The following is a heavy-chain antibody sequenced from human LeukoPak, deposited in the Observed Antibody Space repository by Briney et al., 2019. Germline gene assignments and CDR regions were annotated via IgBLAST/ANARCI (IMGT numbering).Heavy chain of an antibody. CDR2: ISAYNGNT. Sequence: ASVKVSCKASGYTFTSYGISWVRQAPGQGLEWMGWISAYNGNTNYAQKLQGRVTMTTDTSTSTAYMELSNLRSEDTAVYYCARGREGRGAETPLLDYWGQGTLVTVSS. D-gene: IGHD3-10*01. J-gene: IGHJ4*02. CDR3: ARGREGRGAETPLLDY. CDR1: GYTFTSYG. V-gene: IGHV1-18*01.